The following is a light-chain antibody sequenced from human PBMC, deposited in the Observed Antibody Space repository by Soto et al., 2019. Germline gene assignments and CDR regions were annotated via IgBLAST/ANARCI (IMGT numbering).Light chain of an antibody. Sequence: SYVLTQPPSVSVAPGQPARIACGGNNIGSKSVHWYQQKPGQAPVLVVFDDSDRPSGIPERFSGSNSGNTATLIISRVEDGDEADYYCQVWDTISDHVIFGGGTKLTVL. CDR2: DDS. CDR3: QVWDTISDHVI. CDR1: NIGSKS. J-gene: IGLJ2*01. V-gene: IGLV3-21*02.